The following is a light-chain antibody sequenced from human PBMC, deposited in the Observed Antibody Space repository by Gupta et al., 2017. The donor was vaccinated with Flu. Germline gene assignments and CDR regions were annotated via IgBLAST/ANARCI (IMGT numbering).Light chain of an antibody. CDR3: QQSYRTPYT. Sequence: DIQMTQSPSSKSASVGDRVTITCRASQSITTYVNWYQQKPGNAPKLLISSSSTLQSGVPSRFSGSGSGTEFTLTISSLQPEDFGDFYCQQSYRTPYTFGQGTRLEI. CDR2: SSS. J-gene: IGKJ2*01. CDR1: QSITTY. V-gene: IGKV1-39*01.